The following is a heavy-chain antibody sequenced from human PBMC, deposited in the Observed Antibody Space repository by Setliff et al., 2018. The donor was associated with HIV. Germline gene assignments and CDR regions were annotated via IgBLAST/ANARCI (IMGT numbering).Heavy chain of an antibody. V-gene: IGHV1-8*02. Sequence: ASVKVSCKASGYTFTNYDINWVRQAPGQGLEWMGWMNPNSGNTGYAQKFQGPVTMTRNTSIRTAYMELSSLRSEDTAVYYCARGHLDYNFWDEVLGNWFDPWGQGILVTVSS. D-gene: IGHD3-3*01. CDR3: ARGHLDYNFWDEVLGNWFDP. CDR2: MNPNSGNT. J-gene: IGHJ5*02. CDR1: GYTFTNYD.